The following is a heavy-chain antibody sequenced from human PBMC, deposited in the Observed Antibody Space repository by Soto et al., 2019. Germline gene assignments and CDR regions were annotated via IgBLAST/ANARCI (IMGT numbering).Heavy chain of an antibody. CDR1: GYTFTSYY. CDR3: ACSNRSDGMDV. CDR2: INPSGGST. J-gene: IGHJ6*02. V-gene: IGHV1-46*03. Sequence: QVQLVQSVAEVKKPGASVKVSCKASGYTFTSYYMHWVRQAPGQGLEWMGIINPSGGSTSYAQKLQGRVTMTRDTSTSTGYMELSSLRSEDTDVYYCACSNRSDGMDVWGQGTTVTVSS. D-gene: IGHD4-4*01.